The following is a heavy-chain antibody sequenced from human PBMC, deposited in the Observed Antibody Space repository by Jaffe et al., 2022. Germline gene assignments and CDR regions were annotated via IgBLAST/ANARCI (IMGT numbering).Heavy chain of an antibody. J-gene: IGHJ4*02. D-gene: IGHD6-13*01. Sequence: QVQLVQSGAEVKKPGSSVKVSCKASGGTFSSYTISWVRQAPGQGLEWMGRIIPILGIANYAQKFQGRVTITADKSTSTAYMELSSLRSEDTAVYYCAGGGAAAGKDYWGQGTLVTVSS. V-gene: IGHV1-69*02. CDR3: AGGGAAAGKDY. CDR2: IIPILGIA. CDR1: GGTFSSYT.